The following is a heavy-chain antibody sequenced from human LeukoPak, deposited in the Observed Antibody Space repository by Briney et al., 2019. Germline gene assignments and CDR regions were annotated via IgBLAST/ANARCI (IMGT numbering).Heavy chain of an antibody. V-gene: IGHV1-69*06. CDR3: ARVRDKYYDILTGYYNGYYYYGMDA. CDR2: IIPIFGTV. CDR1: GGTFSSYA. J-gene: IGHJ6*04. Sequence: SVKVSCKASGGTFSSYAISWVRQAPGQGLEWMGGIIPIFGTVNYAQKFQGRVTITADKSTSTAYMELSSLRSEDTAVYYCARVRDKYYDILTGYYNGYYYYGMDAWGKGTTVTVSS. D-gene: IGHD3-9*01.